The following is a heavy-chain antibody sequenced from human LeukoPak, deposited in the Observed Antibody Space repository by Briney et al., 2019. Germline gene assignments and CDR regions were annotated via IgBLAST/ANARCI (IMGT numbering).Heavy chain of an antibody. J-gene: IGHJ4*02. V-gene: IGHV3-53*01. D-gene: IGHD6-19*01. CDR1: GFTVSSNY. CDR3: ARSGSGWFDY. Sequence: GGSLRLPCAASGFTVSSNYMSWLRQAPGKGLEWVSVMYAGGSTYYADSVKGRFTISRDSSKNTLYLQMNSLRVEDTAMYYCARSGSGWFDYWGQGTLVTVSS. CDR2: MYAGGST.